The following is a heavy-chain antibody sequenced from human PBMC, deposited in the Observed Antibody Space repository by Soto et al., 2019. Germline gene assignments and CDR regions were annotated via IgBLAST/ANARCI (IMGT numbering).Heavy chain of an antibody. D-gene: IGHD2-2*01. CDR1: GFTFGSYA. Sequence: GGSLRLSCAASGFTFGSYAMHWVGQGPGKGPEWVAAISYDGRNKYYADSVKGRFTISRDNSKNTLDLQMNSLRAEDTAVYYCAKEKISTSCCNWFDPWGQGTLVTVSS. V-gene: IGHV3-30*18. J-gene: IGHJ5*02. CDR2: ISYDGRNK. CDR3: AKEKISTSCCNWFDP.